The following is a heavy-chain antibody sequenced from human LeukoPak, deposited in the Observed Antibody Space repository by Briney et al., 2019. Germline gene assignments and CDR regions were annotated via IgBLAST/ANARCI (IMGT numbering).Heavy chain of an antibody. CDR2: ISAYNGNT. Sequence: GASVKVSCKASGYTFTSYGISWVRQAPGQGLEWMGWISAYNGNTNYAQKLQGRVTMTTDTSTSTAYMELRSLRSDDTAVYYCARVFGYCYDSSGNVADYWGQGTLVTVSS. J-gene: IGHJ4*02. CDR3: ARVFGYCYDSSGNVADY. V-gene: IGHV1-18*01. CDR1: GYTFTSYG. D-gene: IGHD3-22*01.